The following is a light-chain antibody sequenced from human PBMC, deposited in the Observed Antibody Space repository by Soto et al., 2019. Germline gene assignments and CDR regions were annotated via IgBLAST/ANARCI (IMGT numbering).Light chain of an antibody. J-gene: IGLJ1*01. V-gene: IGLV2-14*01. CDR2: EVT. CDR1: SSDVGGYNY. CDR3: SSYTSSTAYV. Sequence: QSVLTQPASVSGSPGQSITISFTGTSSDVGGYNYVSWYQLHPGKAPKLILYEVTNRPSGVSDRFSGSKSGNTASLTISGLQAEDEADYYCSSYTSSTAYVFGTGTKV.